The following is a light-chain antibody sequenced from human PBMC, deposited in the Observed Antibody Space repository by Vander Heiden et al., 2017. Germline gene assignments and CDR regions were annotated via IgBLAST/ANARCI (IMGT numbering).Light chain of an antibody. J-gene: IGKJ4*01. CDR1: QSVSSSY. Sequence: EIVLTQSPGPLSLPPGERATLSCRASQSVSSSYLAWYQQKPGQAPRLLIYGASSRATGIPDRFSGSGSGTDFTLTISRLEPEDFAVYYCQQYGSSPGALTFGGGTKVEIK. V-gene: IGKV3-20*01. CDR3: QQYGSSPGALT. CDR2: GAS.